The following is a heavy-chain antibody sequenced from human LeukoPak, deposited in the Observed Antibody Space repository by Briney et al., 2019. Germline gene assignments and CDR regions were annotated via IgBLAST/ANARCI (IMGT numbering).Heavy chain of an antibody. CDR2: ISSSSSYI. Sequence: PGGSLRLSCAASGFTFSDYYMSWIRQAPGKGLEWVSSISSSSSYIYYADSVKGRFTISRDNAKNSLYLQMNSLRAEDTAVYYCASLPGSGSYYNLDYWGQGTLVTVSS. CDR3: ASLPGSGSYYNLDY. CDR1: GFTFSDYY. V-gene: IGHV3-11*06. D-gene: IGHD3-10*01. J-gene: IGHJ4*02.